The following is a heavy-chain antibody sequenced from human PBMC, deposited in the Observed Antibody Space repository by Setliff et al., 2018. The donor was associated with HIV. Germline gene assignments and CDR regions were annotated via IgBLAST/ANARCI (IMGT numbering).Heavy chain of an antibody. J-gene: IGHJ4*02. CDR3: ARSIYGSGTYPLDI. CDR2: MYYTGTT. CDR1: GGSLTGYL. Sequence: SETLSLTCTVSGGSLTGYLWSWIRQSAGRELEWIGRMYYTGTTDYNPSLMSRVTLSIDRSKNQFALEVNSMTAADAAVYYCARSIYGSGTYPLDIWSQGTLVTVSS. V-gene: IGHV4-4*07. D-gene: IGHD3-10*01.